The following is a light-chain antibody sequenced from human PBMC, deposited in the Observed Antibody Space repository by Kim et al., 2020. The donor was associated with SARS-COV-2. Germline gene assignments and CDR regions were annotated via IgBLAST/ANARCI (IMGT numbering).Light chain of an antibody. Sequence: GKRVTISCSGTRSNIGSNSVNWYQHLPGTAPKLLIYSNYQRASGVPARFSGSKSGTSASLAISGLQSEDEADYYCAAWDDSLIGLLFGGGTQLTVL. V-gene: IGLV1-44*01. CDR2: SNY. CDR3: AAWDDSLIGLL. CDR1: RSNIGSNS. J-gene: IGLJ2*01.